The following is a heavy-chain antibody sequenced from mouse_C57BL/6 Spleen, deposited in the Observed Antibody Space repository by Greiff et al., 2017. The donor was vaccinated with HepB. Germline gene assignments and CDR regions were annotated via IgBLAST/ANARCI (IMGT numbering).Heavy chain of an antibody. CDR2: INPSSGYT. D-gene: IGHD2-1*01. V-gene: IGHV1-4*01. CDR1: GYTFTSYT. J-gene: IGHJ2*01. CDR3: ARADGNYGDFDY. Sequence: VKLVESGAELARPGASVKMSCKASGYTFTSYTMHWVKQRPGQGLEWIGYINPSSGYTKYNQKFKDKATLTADKSSSTAYMQLSSLTSEDSAVYYCARADGNYGDFDYWGQGTTLTVSS.